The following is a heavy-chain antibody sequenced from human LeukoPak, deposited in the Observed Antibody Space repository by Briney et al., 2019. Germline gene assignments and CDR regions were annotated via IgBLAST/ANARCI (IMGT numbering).Heavy chain of an antibody. CDR3: ARGAEAETSPLDF. D-gene: IGHD6-13*01. V-gene: IGHV3-30*01. J-gene: IGHJ4*02. Sequence: DSVKGRFTISRDNSKNTLYLQMNSLRAEDTAVYYCARGAEAETSPLDFWGQGTLVIVS.